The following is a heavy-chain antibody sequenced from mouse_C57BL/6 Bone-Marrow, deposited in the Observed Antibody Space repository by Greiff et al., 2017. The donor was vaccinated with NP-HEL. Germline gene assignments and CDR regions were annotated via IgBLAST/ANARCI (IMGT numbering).Heavy chain of an antibody. J-gene: IGHJ4*01. CDR1: GYTFTSYW. CDR2: IHPNSGST. D-gene: IGHD1-1*01. Sequence: QVQLQQSGAELVKPGASVKLSCKASGYTFTSYWMHWVKQRPGQGLEWIGMIHPNSGSTNYNEKFKSKATLTVDKSSSTAFMQLSSLTSEDSAVYYCARLLRYLYYAMDYWGQGTSVTVSS. V-gene: IGHV1-64*01. CDR3: ARLLRYLYYAMDY.